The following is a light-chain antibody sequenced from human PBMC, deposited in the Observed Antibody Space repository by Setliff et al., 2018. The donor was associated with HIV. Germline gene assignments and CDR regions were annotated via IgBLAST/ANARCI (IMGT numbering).Light chain of an antibody. CDR3: SSYISSSTL. Sequence: QSALAQPASVSGSPGQSITISCTGTSSDVGGYNFVSWYQQHPGKAPKLIIYEASNRPSGVSNRFSGSKSGNTASLTISGLQAEDEADYYCSSYISSSTLFGTGTKVTVL. CDR2: EAS. J-gene: IGLJ1*01. V-gene: IGLV2-14*01. CDR1: SSDVGGYNF.